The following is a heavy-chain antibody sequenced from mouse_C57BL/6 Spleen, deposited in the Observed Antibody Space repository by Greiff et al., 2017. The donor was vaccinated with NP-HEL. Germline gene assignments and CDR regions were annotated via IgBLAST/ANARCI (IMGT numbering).Heavy chain of an antibody. Sequence: EVQRVESGGGLVQPGGSLSLSCAASGFTFTDYYMSWVRQPPGKALEWLGFIRNKANGYTTEYSASVKGRFTISRDNSQSILYLQMNALRAEDSATYYCARYGDYDFMDYWGQGTSVTVSS. D-gene: IGHD2-4*01. CDR2: IRNKANGYTT. V-gene: IGHV7-3*01. CDR3: ARYGDYDFMDY. J-gene: IGHJ4*01. CDR1: GFTFTDYY.